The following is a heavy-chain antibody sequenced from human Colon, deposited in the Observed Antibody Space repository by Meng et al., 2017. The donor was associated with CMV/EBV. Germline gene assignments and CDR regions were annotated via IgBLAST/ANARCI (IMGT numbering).Heavy chain of an antibody. Sequence: GESLKISCAASGFTFRTFWMHWVRQVPGRGPVWVSRVNSDGSNTPYADSARGRFTISRDNAKNTLYLQMSGLRAEDTAIYYCAGSESSNKFDYWGQGTLVTVSS. CDR2: VNSDGSNT. J-gene: IGHJ4*02. V-gene: IGHV3-74*01. CDR1: GFTFRTFW. CDR3: AGSESSNKFDY. D-gene: IGHD6-6*01.